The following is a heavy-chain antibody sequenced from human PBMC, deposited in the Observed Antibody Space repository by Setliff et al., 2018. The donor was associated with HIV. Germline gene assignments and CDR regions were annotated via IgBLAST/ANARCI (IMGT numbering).Heavy chain of an antibody. Sequence: ETLSLTCTVSGGSVNGHYWNWIRLTPGKGLEWIGSISYSGSTNYNPSLKSRVTISVDTSRNEFSLKLSSVTAAYTAVYYCATDPTSYCTGGNCHSGRFASWGQGTLVTVSS. J-gene: IGHJ4*02. CDR3: ATDPTSYCTGGNCHSGRFAS. D-gene: IGHD2-15*01. CDR2: ISYSGST. CDR1: GGSVNGHY. V-gene: IGHV4-59*02.